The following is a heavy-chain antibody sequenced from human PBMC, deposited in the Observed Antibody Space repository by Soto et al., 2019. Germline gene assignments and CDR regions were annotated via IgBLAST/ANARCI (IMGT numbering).Heavy chain of an antibody. V-gene: IGHV4-39*01. CDR2: LYFGGRT. CDR1: GGSMRSTSYY. D-gene: IGHD4-17*01. Sequence: SEILSLTCTVSGGSMRSTSYYWGWIRQPPGKGLEWIGSLYFGGRTYYNPSLKSRVTISVDTSKKQLSLKLSSLTAADTAVYYCARQPNYDYGDYGPMDYWGQGALVTVSS. J-gene: IGHJ4*02. CDR3: ARQPNYDYGDYGPMDY.